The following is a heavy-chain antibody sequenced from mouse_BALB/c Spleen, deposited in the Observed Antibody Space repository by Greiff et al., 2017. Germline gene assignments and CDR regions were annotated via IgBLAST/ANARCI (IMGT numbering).Heavy chain of an antibody. D-gene: IGHD2-3*01. CDR1: GFNIKDTY. J-gene: IGHJ2*01. CDR2: IDPANGNT. Sequence: VHVKQSGAELVKPGASVKLSCTASGFNIKDTYMHWVKQRPEQGLEWIGRIDPANGNTKYDPKFQGKATITADTSSNTAYLQLSSLTSEDTAVYYCARGDGYFLYYFDYWGQGTTLTVSS. CDR3: ARGDGYFLYYFDY. V-gene: IGHV14-3*02.